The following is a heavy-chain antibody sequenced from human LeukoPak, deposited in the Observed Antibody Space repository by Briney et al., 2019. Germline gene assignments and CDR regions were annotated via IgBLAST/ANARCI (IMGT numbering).Heavy chain of an antibody. Sequence: GAPMLLCRTSWFNFWDYSVSRFPRAPREGVECVGFNRSRTYGGTTEYAASVKDRFTVSKDDSRNIAYLQMNNLKTEDTAVYYCSRVRYDSRGRYDTFDIWGQGTMVTVS. CDR3: SRVRYDSRGRYDTFDI. D-gene: IGHD3-22*01. J-gene: IGHJ3*02. V-gene: IGHV3-49*03. CDR1: WFNFWDYS. CDR2: NRSRTYGGTT.